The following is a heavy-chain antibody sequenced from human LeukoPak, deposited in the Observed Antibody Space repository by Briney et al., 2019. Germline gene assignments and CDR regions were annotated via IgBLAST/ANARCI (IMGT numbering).Heavy chain of an antibody. J-gene: IGHJ4*02. Sequence: SETLSLTCTVSGDSISSYYWSWIRQPPGKGLEWIGYISYSGSTSYNPSLRSRVTISADTSKDQFSLKLSSVTAADTAVYYCARHGRDNSGYYEAYYFDYWGQGPLVTVSS. CDR2: ISYSGST. V-gene: IGHV4-59*08. CDR3: ARHGRDNSGYYEAYYFDY. D-gene: IGHD3-22*01. CDR1: GDSISSYY.